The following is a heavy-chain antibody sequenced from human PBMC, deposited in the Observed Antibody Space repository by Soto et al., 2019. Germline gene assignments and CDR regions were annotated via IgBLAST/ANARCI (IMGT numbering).Heavy chain of an antibody. Sequence: GASVKVSCKASGGTFSSYAISWVRQAPGQGLEWMGGIIPIFGTANYAQKFQGRVTITADESTSTAYMELSSLRSEDTAVYYCARDLDDYDSSGYSYDYWGQGTLVTVSS. CDR1: GGTFSSYA. V-gene: IGHV1-69*13. J-gene: IGHJ4*02. D-gene: IGHD3-22*01. CDR3: ARDLDDYDSSGYSYDY. CDR2: IIPIFGTA.